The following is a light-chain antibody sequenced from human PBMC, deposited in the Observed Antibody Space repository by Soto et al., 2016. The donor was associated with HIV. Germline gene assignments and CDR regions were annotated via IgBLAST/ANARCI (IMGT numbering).Light chain of an antibody. Sequence: IQMTQSPSSLSASLGDRVTITCQASHGITNHLNWYQQKPGKAPKLLIYDAFNLESGVPSRFSGSGSGTYFTFTITNLQPEDTATYYCQKHDGLPVFGGGPRWRS. CDR1: HGITNH. J-gene: IGKJ4*01. V-gene: IGKV1-33*01. CDR2: DAF. CDR3: QKHDGLPV.